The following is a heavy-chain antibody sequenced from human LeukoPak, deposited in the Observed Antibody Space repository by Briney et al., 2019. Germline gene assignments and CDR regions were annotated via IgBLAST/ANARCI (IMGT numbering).Heavy chain of an antibody. CDR2: IYTSGTT. CDR3: ARSGLGPFDY. CDR1: GGSISSGNYY. J-gene: IGHJ4*02. Sequence: SETLSLTCTVSGGSISSGNYYYSWIRQPAGKGLEWLGRIYTSGTTDYNPSLKSRVTISVDTSKNQFSLKLSSVTAADTAVYYCARSGLGPFDYWGQGTLVTVSS. D-gene: IGHD3-16*01. V-gene: IGHV4-61*02.